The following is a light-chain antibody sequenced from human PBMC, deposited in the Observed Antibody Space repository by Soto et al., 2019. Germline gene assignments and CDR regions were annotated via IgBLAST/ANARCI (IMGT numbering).Light chain of an antibody. CDR3: SSWDDSLSGGV. J-gene: IGLJ3*02. CDR1: NSNIGTYT. CDR2: TDY. Sequence: QSVLTQPPSASGTPGQRVIISCSGSNSNIGTYTVNWYQQLPGTAPKLLLYTDYQRPSGVPDRFSGSRSGTSASLAISGLQSEYESDYYCSSWDDSLSGGVFGGGTQLTVL. V-gene: IGLV1-44*01.